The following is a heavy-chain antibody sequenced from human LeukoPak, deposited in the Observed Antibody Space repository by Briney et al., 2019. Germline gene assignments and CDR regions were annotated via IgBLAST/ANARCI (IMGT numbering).Heavy chain of an antibody. V-gene: IGHV3-33*06. CDR2: IWYDGSNK. CDR3: AKEYSSGWYGYYYYYMDV. Sequence: RRSLRLACAASGFTFSSYGMHWVRQAPGKGLEWVAVIWYDGSNKYYADSVKGRFTISRDNSKNTLYLQMNSLRAEDTAVYYCAKEYSSGWYGYYYYYMDVWGKGTTVTVSS. D-gene: IGHD6-19*01. CDR1: GFTFSSYG. J-gene: IGHJ6*03.